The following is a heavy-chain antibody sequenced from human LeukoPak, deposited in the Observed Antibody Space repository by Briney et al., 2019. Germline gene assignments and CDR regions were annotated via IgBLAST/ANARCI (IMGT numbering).Heavy chain of an antibody. Sequence: GGSLRLSCAASGFTFSSYAMSWVRQAPGKGLEWVANIKQDGSEKYYVDSVEGRFTISRDNAKNSLYLQMNSLRAEDTAVYYCARVGYYGSGSYYPTMYYFDCWGQGTLVTVSS. CDR2: IKQDGSEK. CDR3: ARVGYYGSGSYYPTMYYFDC. J-gene: IGHJ4*02. CDR1: GFTFSSYA. D-gene: IGHD3-10*01. V-gene: IGHV3-7*01.